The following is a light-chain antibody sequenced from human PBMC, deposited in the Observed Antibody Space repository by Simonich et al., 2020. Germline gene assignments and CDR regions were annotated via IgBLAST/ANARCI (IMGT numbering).Light chain of an antibody. Sequence: AIQLPKSPSSLSASLGDRVTITCRASKGISSALAWYQQKPGKAPKLLIYDASRLESGVPSRFSGSGSGTDFTLTISSLQPEEFATYYCQQFNSYRITFGQGTRLEIK. CDR2: DAS. V-gene: IGKV1-13*02. CDR1: KGISSA. J-gene: IGKJ5*01. CDR3: QQFNSYRIT.